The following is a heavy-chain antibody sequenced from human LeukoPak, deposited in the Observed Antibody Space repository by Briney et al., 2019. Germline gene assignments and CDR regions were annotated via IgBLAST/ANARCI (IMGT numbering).Heavy chain of an antibody. CDR2: INGSGDAT. Sequence: GGSLRLSCAVSGFIFDHFAMSWVRQAPGKGLEWVSLINGSGDATKHADSVMGRFTISRDNSKNTLYLQMNSLRAEDTAVYYCARDQRNGYNYGAFDIWGQGTMVTVSS. CDR3: ARDQRNGYNYGAFDI. D-gene: IGHD5-24*01. CDR1: GFIFDHFA. V-gene: IGHV3-23*01. J-gene: IGHJ3*02.